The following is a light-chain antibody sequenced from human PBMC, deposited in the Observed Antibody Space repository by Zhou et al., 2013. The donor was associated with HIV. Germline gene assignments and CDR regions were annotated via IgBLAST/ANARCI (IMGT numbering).Light chain of an antibody. Sequence: EIVLTQSPATLSLSPGERATLSCRASQNVSGYLAWYQQKPGQAPRLLIYDASNRATGIPARFSASGSGTDFTLTISSLEPEDFAVYYCQQRSNWPPLTFGGGTKVEIK. CDR2: DAS. V-gene: IGKV3-11*01. CDR1: QNVSGY. J-gene: IGKJ4*01. CDR3: QQRSNWPPLT.